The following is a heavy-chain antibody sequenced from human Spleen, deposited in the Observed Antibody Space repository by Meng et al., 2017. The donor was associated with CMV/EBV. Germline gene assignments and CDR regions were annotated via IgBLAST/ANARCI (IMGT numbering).Heavy chain of an antibody. CDR1: GGSISSSSYY. D-gene: IGHD3-3*01. V-gene: IGHV3-11*01. CDR2: ISSSGSTI. Sequence: GGSLRLSCTVSGGSISSSSYYWGWIRQAPGKGLEWVSYISSSGSTIYYADSVKGRFTISRDNAKNSLYLQMNSLRAEDTAVYYCARDRGYYDFWSGYFNSDPGLYFDYWGQGTLVTVSS. CDR3: ARDRGYYDFWSGYFNSDPGLYFDY. J-gene: IGHJ4*02.